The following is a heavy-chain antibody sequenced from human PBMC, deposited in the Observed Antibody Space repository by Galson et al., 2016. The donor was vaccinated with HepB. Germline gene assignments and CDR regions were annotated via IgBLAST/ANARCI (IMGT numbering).Heavy chain of an antibody. CDR1: GYSFTSYW. CDR3: ARPYCSGGRCYLDY. Sequence: QSGAEVKKPGESLKISCKGSGYSFTSYWIGWVRQMPGKGLEWMGIIYPGDSDKKYSPSFQGQVTISADKSISTAHLQWSSLKASDSGMYYCARPYCSGGRCYLDYWGQGTLVTVSS. J-gene: IGHJ4*02. CDR2: IYPGDSDK. V-gene: IGHV5-51*01. D-gene: IGHD2-15*01.